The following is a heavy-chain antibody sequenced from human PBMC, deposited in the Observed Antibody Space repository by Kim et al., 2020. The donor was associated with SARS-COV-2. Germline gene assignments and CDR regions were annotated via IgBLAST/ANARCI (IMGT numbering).Heavy chain of an antibody. CDR3: AREGGTSYYYYYYMDV. J-gene: IGHJ6*03. D-gene: IGHD1-26*01. V-gene: IGHV4-59*01. CDR2: VYSSGTA. Sequence: SETLSLTCTVSGGSISSNFWSWIRQPPGKGLEWIGYVYSSGTANYNPSLRSRVTISIGTSKNQFSLKLNSVTAADTAVYYCAREGGTSYYYYYYMDVWG. CDR1: GGSISSNF.